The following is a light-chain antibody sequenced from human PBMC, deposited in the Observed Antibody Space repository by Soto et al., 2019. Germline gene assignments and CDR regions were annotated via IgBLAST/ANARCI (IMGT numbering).Light chain of an antibody. CDR1: SSDVGGYNY. J-gene: IGLJ1*01. V-gene: IGLV2-14*01. Sequence: QSALTQPASVSGSPGQSITISCTGTSSDVGGYNYVSWYQQYPGKAPKVIIYDVSNRPSGISNRFSGSKSGNTAYLTISGLQAEDEDDYYCSSYTSSYTHLFGSGTKVTVL. CDR3: SSYTSSYTHL. CDR2: DVS.